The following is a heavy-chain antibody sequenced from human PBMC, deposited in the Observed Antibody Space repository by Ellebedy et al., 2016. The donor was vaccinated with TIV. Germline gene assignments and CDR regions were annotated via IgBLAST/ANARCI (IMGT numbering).Heavy chain of an antibody. J-gene: IGHJ4*02. V-gene: IGHV3-7*04. CDR2: IKQDGTEK. D-gene: IGHD5-24*01. CDR3: ARGDGWIDN. Sequence: GGSLRLXXAASGFSFASYWMAWLRLAPGRGPEWLASIKQDGTEKFYVDSAEGRFTISKDNAKNSLYLQMNSLRAEDTAVYFCARGDGWIDNWGQGTLVTASS. CDR1: GFSFASYW.